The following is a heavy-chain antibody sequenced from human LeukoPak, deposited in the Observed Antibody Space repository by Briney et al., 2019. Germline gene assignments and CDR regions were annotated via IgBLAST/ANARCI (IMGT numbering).Heavy chain of an antibody. V-gene: IGHV1-18*01. CDR1: DYTFTSYG. Sequence: ASVKVSCKASDYTFTSYGISWVRQAPGQGLEWMGWISAYNGNTNYAQKLQGRVTMTTDTSTSTAYMELRSLRSDDTAVYYCAREGVYYDILTGYDYWGQGTLVTVSS. D-gene: IGHD3-9*01. J-gene: IGHJ4*02. CDR3: AREGVYYDILTGYDY. CDR2: ISAYNGNT.